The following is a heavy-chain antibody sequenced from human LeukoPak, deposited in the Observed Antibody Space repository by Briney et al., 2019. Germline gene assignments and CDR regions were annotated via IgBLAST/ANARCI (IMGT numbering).Heavy chain of an antibody. J-gene: IGHJ4*02. CDR1: GGSFSGYY. V-gene: IGHV4-34*01. Sequence: SETLSLTCAVYGGSFSGYYWSWIRQPPGKGLEWIGEINHSGSTNYNPSLKSRVTISVDASKNQFSLKLSSVTAADTAVYYCARDTDGTLFDYWGQGTLVTVSS. CDR2: INHSGST. D-gene: IGHD1-14*01. CDR3: ARDTDGTLFDY.